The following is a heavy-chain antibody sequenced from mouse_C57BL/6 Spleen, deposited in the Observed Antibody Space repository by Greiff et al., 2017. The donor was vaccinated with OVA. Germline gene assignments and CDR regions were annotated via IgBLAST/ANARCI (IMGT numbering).Heavy chain of an antibody. Sequence: QVQLQQPGAELVMPGASVKLSCKASGYTFTSYWMHWVKQRPGQGLEWIGEIDPSDSYTNYNQKFKGKSTLTVDKSSSTAYMQLSSLTSEDSAVYYCARADYGSSYGWYCDVWGTGTTVTVSS. D-gene: IGHD1-1*01. J-gene: IGHJ1*03. CDR1: GYTFTSYW. CDR2: IDPSDSYT. CDR3: ARADYGSSYGWYCDV. V-gene: IGHV1-69*01.